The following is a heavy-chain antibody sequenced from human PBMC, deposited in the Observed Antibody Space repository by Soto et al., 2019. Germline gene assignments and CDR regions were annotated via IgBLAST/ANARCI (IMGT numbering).Heavy chain of an antibody. CDR2: IYYSGSN. CDR3: ARLSSSWPYYYYGMDV. CDR1: GGSISSSSYY. V-gene: IGHV4-39*01. J-gene: IGHJ6*02. Sequence: SETLSLTCTVSGGSISSSSYYWGWIRQPPGKGLEWIGSIYYSGSNYFNPSLQSRVTISVDTSKHHFSLKLSSVTAADTAVYYCARLSSSWPYYYYGMDVWRQGTTVTVSS. D-gene: IGHD6-13*01.